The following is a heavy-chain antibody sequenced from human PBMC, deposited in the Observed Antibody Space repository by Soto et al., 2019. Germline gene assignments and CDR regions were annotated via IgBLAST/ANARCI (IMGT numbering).Heavy chain of an antibody. V-gene: IGHV3-23*01. D-gene: IGHD1-7*01. CDR3: AKDRRAGGNYGFDSDF. J-gene: IGHJ4*02. CDR1: GFTFSSYG. CDR2: SSATGAGT. Sequence: EVQLLESGGGLVQPGGSLRLSCAASGFTFSSYGMTWVRQAPGKGLEWVSFSSATGAGTYYADSVKGRLTISRDNSKNTLYLQMTSLRADDTAVYYCAKDRRAGGNYGFDSDFWGQGALVIVSS.